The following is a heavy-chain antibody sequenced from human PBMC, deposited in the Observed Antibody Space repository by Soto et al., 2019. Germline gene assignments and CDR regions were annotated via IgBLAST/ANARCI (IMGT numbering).Heavy chain of an antibody. V-gene: IGHV3-53*01. D-gene: IGHD4-17*01. CDR3: AAQGGRLNDYGGNIRY. CDR2: IYTGGTT. Sequence: EVQLVESGGGLIQPGGSLILSCAASGFTVSSHYMSWVRQAPGKGLECVSVIYTGGTTNYADSVKGRFTISRDNSKNTLYLQMDSLRTDDTAVYYCAAQGGRLNDYGGNIRYWGQGTLVTVSS. J-gene: IGHJ4*02. CDR1: GFTVSSHY.